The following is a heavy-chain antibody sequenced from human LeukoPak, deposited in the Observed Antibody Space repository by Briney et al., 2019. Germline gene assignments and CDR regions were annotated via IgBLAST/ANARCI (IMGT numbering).Heavy chain of an antibody. V-gene: IGHV3-7*01. CDR1: GFTFSSYW. CDR2: IKQDGSEK. CDR3: AKDQGDGYSTDAFDI. D-gene: IGHD5-24*01. J-gene: IGHJ3*02. Sequence: GGSLRLSCAASGFTFSSYWMSWVRQAPGKGLEWVANIKQDGSEKYYVDSVKGRFTISRDNAKNTLYLQMNSLRAEDTAVYYCAKDQGDGYSTDAFDIWGQGTMVTVSS.